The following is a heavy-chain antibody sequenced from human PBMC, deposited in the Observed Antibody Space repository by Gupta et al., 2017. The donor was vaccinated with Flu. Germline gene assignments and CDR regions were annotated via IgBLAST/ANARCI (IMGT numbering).Heavy chain of an antibody. CDR2: IDPTDSYT. Sequence: EVQLLQSGAEVKKPGESLRISCQGSGYIFTSNRITWLRQMPWKVLEWMGMIDPTDSYTDYSPSFQGHVTFSAYKSINTVYLQWSTLKASDTAISYCSRQGRLILDYYFDYWGQGVLVTVAS. CDR1: GYIFTSNR. D-gene: IGHD1-1*01. CDR3: SRQGRLILDYYFDY. J-gene: IGHJ4*02. V-gene: IGHV5-10-1*01.